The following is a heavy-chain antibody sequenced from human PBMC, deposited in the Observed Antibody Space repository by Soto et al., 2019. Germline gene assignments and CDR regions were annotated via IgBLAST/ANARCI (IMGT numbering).Heavy chain of an antibody. CDR3: ASHPPRGDYSKYATTY. Sequence: EVQLVESGGGLVQPGGSLRLSCAVSGFTFSNYWMSWVRQAPGKGLEWVANIKEDGSEKYYVDSVKGRFTISRDNAKHSLYLQLDSQRAEDTARYYCASHPPRGDYSKYATTYWGQGTLVTVSP. V-gene: IGHV3-7*03. J-gene: IGHJ1*01. CDR1: GFTFSNYW. CDR2: IKEDGSEK. D-gene: IGHD4-4*01.